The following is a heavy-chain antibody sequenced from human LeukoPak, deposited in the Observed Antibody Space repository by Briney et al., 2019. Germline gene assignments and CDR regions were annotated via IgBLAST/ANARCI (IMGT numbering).Heavy chain of an antibody. Sequence: GGSLRLSCAASGFTFSGYVMHWVRQAPGKGLEWVALISYDGSNQYYADSVEGRFTISRDNSKNTLYLQMNSLRVEDTAVYYCAKNLGGNVWGYFDYWGHGTLVTASS. CDR3: AKNLGGNVWGYFDY. V-gene: IGHV3-30*18. D-gene: IGHD4-23*01. CDR1: GFTFSGYV. J-gene: IGHJ4*01. CDR2: ISYDGSNQ.